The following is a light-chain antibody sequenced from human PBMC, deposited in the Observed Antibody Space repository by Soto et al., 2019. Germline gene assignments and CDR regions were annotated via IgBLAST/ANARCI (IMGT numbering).Light chain of an antibody. J-gene: IGKJ1*01. CDR3: QQYNNWPRT. Sequence: EIVMPQSPATLSVSPGERATLSCRASQSISSNLAWYQQKPGQAPRLLIYDASTRATGIPARFSGSGSGTEFTLTISSLQSADFAVYYCQQYNNWPRTFGLGTKV. V-gene: IGKV3-15*01. CDR1: QSISSN. CDR2: DAS.